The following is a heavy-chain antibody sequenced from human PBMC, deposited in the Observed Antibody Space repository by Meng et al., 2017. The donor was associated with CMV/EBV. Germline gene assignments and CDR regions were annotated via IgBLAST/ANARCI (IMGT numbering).Heavy chain of an antibody. J-gene: IGHJ6*02. V-gene: IGHV4-59*01. D-gene: IGHD3-10*01. Sequence: SETLSLTCTVSGGSISSYYWSWIRQPPGKGLEWIGYIYYSGSTNYNPSLKSRVTISVDTSKNQFSLKLSSVTAADTAVYYCARDPNLWSGMDVWGQGTTVTV. CDR2: IYYSGST. CDR1: GGSISSYY. CDR3: ARDPNLWSGMDV.